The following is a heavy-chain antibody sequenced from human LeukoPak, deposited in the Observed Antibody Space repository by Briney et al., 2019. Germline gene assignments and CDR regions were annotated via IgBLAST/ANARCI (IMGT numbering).Heavy chain of an antibody. CDR2: ISFDGNNK. CDR3: ATLYDSAGYYRTPNDS. J-gene: IGHJ4*02. CDR1: AFTFSSSA. V-gene: IGHV3-30-3*01. D-gene: IGHD3-22*01. Sequence: GGSLRLSCAASAFTFSSSAFHWVRQAPGKGLEWVAVISFDGNNKHYADSVKGRFTVFRDNSRHTLYLQMNSLGPEDTATYYCATLYDSAGYYRTPNDSWGQGTLVTVSS.